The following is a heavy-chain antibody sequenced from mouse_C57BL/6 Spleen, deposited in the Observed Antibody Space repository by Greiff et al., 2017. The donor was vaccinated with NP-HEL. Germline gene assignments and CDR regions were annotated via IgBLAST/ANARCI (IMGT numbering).Heavy chain of an antibody. CDR1: GFSFNTYA. CDR2: IRSKSNNYAT. Sequence: EVQLQQSGGGLVQPKGSLKLSCAASGFSFNTYAMNWVRQAPGKGLEWVARIRSKSNNYATYYADSVKDRFTISRDDSESMLYLQMNNLKTEDTAMYYCVSQKAWFAYWGQGTLVTVSA. CDR3: VSQKAWFAY. J-gene: IGHJ3*01. V-gene: IGHV10-1*01.